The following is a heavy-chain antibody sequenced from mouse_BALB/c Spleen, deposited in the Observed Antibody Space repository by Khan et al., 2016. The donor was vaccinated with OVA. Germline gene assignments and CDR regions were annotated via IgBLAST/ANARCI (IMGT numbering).Heavy chain of an antibody. V-gene: IGHV1-5*01. CDR2: IYPGNSDT. D-gene: IGHD1-3*01. CDR3: TRGGYSSFAY. Sequence: EVQLQESGTVLARPGASVKMSCKASGYSFTSYWMYWIKQRPGQGLEWNGGIYPGNSDTSYNQKFKGKAKLTAGTSASTAYMEFSSLTNEDSAVYYCTRGGYSSFAYWGQGTLVTVSA. J-gene: IGHJ3*01. CDR1: GYSFTSYW.